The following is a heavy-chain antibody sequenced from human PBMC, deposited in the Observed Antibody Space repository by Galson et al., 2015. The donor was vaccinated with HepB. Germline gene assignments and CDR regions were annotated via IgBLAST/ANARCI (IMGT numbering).Heavy chain of an antibody. V-gene: IGHV1-2*06. CDR1: GYTFTGYY. CDR3: ARGPLIRWSQPWDS. Sequence: SVKVSCKASGYTFTGYYIHWVRQAPGQSLEWMGRINPISGDTDYAQKFQGRVTLTRDTPISTAYMELSRLISVDTAVYYCARGPLIRWSQPWDSWGQGALVTVSS. CDR2: INPISGDT. J-gene: IGHJ4*02. D-gene: IGHD4-23*01.